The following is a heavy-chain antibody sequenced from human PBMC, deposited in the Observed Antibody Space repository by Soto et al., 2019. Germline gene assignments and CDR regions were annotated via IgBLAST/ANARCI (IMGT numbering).Heavy chain of an antibody. J-gene: IGHJ5*02. CDR3: ARVVSSGDTTGGWFDP. Sequence: QLQLQESGSGLVKPSQTLSLTCAVSGGSISSGGYSWSWIRQPPGKGLEWRGYIYHSGSTYYNPSLKSRVTILVDKSKNQFSMKLSSVTAADTAVYYCARVVSSGDTTGGWFDPWGQGTLVSVSS. D-gene: IGHD3-22*01. CDR2: IYHSGST. CDR1: GGSISSGGYS. V-gene: IGHV4-30-2*01.